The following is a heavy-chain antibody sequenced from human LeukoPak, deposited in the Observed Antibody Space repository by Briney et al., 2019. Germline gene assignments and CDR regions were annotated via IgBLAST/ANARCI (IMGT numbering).Heavy chain of an antibody. Sequence: GASVKVSCKASGYTFTSYGISWVRQAPGQGLEWMGWISPYNGNTNYAQKLQGRVTMTTDTSTSTAYMELRSLRSDDTAVYYCARDPESSGFYYYYYYGMDVWGQGTTVTVSS. CDR3: ARDPESSGFYYYYYYGMDV. CDR2: ISPYNGNT. D-gene: IGHD6-19*01. J-gene: IGHJ6*02. CDR1: GYTFTSYG. V-gene: IGHV1-18*01.